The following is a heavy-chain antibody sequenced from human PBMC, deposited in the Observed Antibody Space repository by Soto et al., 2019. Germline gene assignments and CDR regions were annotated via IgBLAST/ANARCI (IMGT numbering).Heavy chain of an antibody. D-gene: IGHD2-15*01. V-gene: IGHV1-69*08. J-gene: IGHJ6*02. Sequence: QVQLVQSGAEVKKPGSSVKVSCKASGGTFSSYTISWVRQAPGQGLEWMGRIIPILGIANYAQKFQGRVTSTADKSTSTAYMELSSLRSEDTAVYYCAREDIVVVVAAIHYYGMDVWGQGTTVTVSS. CDR1: GGTFSSYT. CDR3: AREDIVVVVAAIHYYGMDV. CDR2: IIPILGIA.